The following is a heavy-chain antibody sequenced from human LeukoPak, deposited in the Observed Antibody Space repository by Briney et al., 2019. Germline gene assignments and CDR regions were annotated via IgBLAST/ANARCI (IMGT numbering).Heavy chain of an antibody. CDR1: GFTFSSYG. V-gene: IGHV3-33*01. CDR3: SREATGKFYY. J-gene: IGHJ4*02. D-gene: IGHD1-14*01. CDR2: IWYDGSNK. Sequence: GRSLRLSCAASGFTFSSYGMHWVRQAPGKGLEWVAVIWYDGSNKYYADSVKGRFTISRDNSKNTLYLQMNSLRPEDTAIDYFSREATGKFYYWGQGTLVTVSS.